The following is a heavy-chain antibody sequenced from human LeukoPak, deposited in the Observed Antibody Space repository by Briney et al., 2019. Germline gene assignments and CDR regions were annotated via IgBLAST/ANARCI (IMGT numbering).Heavy chain of an antibody. Sequence: GGSLRLSCAASGFTFSNYAMSWVRQAPGKGLEWVPAISGSGDRTYYADSVKGRFTISRDNSKNTLNLQMNSLGAEDTAVYYCAKDSNGDYGVEYFQHWGQGTLVTVSS. J-gene: IGHJ1*01. CDR1: GFTFSNYA. CDR2: ISGSGDRT. CDR3: AKDSNGDYGVEYFQH. D-gene: IGHD4-17*01. V-gene: IGHV3-23*01.